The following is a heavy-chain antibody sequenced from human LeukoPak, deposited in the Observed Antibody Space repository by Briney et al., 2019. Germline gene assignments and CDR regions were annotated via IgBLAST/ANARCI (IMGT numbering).Heavy chain of an antibody. CDR3: AKDPYGTRYFDY. CDR2: ISASGGST. J-gene: IGHJ4*02. Sequence: PGGSLRLSCAASGFTFNDYSMYWVRQAPGKGLEWVSGISASGGSTYYADSVKGRFTISRDNAKNTAYLQMNSLRAEDTAVYYCAKDPYGTRYFDYWGQGTLVTAS. CDR1: GFTFNDYS. D-gene: IGHD2-2*01. V-gene: IGHV3-23*01.